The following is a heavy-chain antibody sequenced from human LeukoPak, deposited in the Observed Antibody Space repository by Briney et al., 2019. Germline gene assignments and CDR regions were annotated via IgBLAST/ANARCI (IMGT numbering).Heavy chain of an antibody. D-gene: IGHD1-14*01. J-gene: IGHJ4*02. V-gene: IGHV3-23*01. CDR3: AKDSTGGEDY. CDR1: GFTFSRNA. CDR2: IGGSGEKT. Sequence: GGSLRLSWAASGFTFSRNAISWVRQAPGKGLEWVSTIGGSGEKTFYADSVKGRFTISRDNSKNPLYLQMNSLRAEDTAVYYCAKDSTGGEDYWGQGTLVTVSS.